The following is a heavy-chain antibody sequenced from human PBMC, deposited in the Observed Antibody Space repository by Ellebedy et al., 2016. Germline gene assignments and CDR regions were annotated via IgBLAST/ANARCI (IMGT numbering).Heavy chain of an antibody. Sequence: SETLSLXXAVYGGSFSGYYWSWIRQPPGKGLEWIGEINHSGGTNYNPSLKSRVTISVDTSKNQFSLKLSSVTAADTAVYYCARGRQGVVVTATSLHFDFWGQGTLVTVSS. CDR3: ARGRQGVVVTATSLHFDF. D-gene: IGHD2-21*02. CDR2: INHSGGT. CDR1: GGSFSGYY. V-gene: IGHV4-34*01. J-gene: IGHJ4*02.